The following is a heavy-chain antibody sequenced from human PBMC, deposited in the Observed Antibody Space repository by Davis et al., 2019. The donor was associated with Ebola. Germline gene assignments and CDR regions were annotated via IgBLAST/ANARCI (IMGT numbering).Heavy chain of an antibody. CDR1: GYSISSGYY. Sequence: PSETLSLTCAVSGYSISSGYYWGWIRQPPGKGLEWIGSIYHSGSTYYNPSLKSRVTISVDTSKNQFSLKLSSVTAADTAVYYCAHGGVIVGYFDYWGQGTLVTVSS. D-gene: IGHD3-16*02. CDR2: IYHSGST. V-gene: IGHV4-38-2*01. CDR3: AHGGVIVGYFDY. J-gene: IGHJ4*02.